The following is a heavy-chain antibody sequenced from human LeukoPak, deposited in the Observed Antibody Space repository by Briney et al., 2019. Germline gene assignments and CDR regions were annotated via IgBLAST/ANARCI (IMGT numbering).Heavy chain of an antibody. J-gene: IGHJ4*02. Sequence: GGSLRLSCAASGFTFSNYAMSWVRQAPGKGLEWVAAISYDRSNKYYADSVKGRFTISRDNSENTLYLQMNSLKIEDTAVYYCARDGGAWIQLWLSFDYWGQGTLVAVSS. CDR3: ARDGGAWIQLWLSFDY. D-gene: IGHD5-18*01. V-gene: IGHV3-30-3*01. CDR2: ISYDRSNK. CDR1: GFTFSNYA.